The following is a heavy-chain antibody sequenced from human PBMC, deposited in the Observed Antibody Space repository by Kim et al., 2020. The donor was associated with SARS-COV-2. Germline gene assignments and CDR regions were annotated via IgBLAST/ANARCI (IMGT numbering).Heavy chain of an antibody. D-gene: IGHD3-22*01. CDR2: ISYDGSIK. V-gene: IGHV3-30*18. CDR3: AKEKAVVVSYYGMDV. J-gene: IGHJ6*02. CDR1: GFSFDDYG. Sequence: GGSLRLSCAASGFSFDDYGMHWVRQAPGKGLEWVAVISYDGSIKVYADSVKGRFTISRDNSKNTLFLEMNSLRAEDTAVYYCAKEKAVVVSYYGMDVWGQGTTVTVSS.